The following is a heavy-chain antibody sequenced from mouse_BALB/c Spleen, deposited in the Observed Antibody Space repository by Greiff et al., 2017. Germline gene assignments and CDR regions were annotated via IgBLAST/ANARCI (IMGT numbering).Heavy chain of an antibody. D-gene: IGHD1-1*01. CDR3: ARGRSSSYYFDY. J-gene: IGHJ2*01. CDR1: GFTFSSYA. V-gene: IGHV5-6-5*01. Sequence: EVQGVESGGGLVKPGGSLKLSCAASGFTFSSYAMSWVRQTPEKRLEWVASISSGGSTYYPDSVKGRFTISRDNARNILYLQMSSLRSEDTAMYYCARGRSSSYYFDYWGQGTTLTVSS. CDR2: ISSGGST.